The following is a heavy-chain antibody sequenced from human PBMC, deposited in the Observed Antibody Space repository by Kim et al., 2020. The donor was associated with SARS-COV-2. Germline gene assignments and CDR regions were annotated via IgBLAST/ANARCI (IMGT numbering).Heavy chain of an antibody. Sequence: GGSLRLSCAASGFTFSSNWMGWVRQAPGKGLEWVASIKEDGSEKDYVDSVKGRFTISRDNAKNSLYLQMNSLRAEDTAVYYCATGGGLDSAADYIWVNYRLSYFDSWGQGTLVTVSS. J-gene: IGHJ4*02. CDR2: IKEDGSEK. D-gene: IGHD3-16*02. CDR3: ATGGGLDSAADYIWVNYRLSYFDS. CDR1: GFTFSSNW. V-gene: IGHV3-7*01.